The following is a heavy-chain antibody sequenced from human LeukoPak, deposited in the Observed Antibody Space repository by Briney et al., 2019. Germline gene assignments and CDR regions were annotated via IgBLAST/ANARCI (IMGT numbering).Heavy chain of an antibody. CDR3: ARGSGDHRGVFDY. CDR1: GYPFTIYY. J-gene: IGHJ4*02. Sequence: ASVKVSCKAFGYPFTIYYLNWLRQAPGKALEGMGIINPGGGTTSYAQKFQGRVTVTRDTSTTTLYLDLNSLTSEDTAVYYCARGSGDHRGVFDYWGQGTLVTVSS. V-gene: IGHV1-46*01. CDR2: INPGGGTT. D-gene: IGHD3-3*01.